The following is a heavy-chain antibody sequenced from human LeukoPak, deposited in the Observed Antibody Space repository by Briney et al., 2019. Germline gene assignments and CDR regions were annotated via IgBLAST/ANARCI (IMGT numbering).Heavy chain of an antibody. CDR1: GFTFSTYS. D-gene: IGHD1-26*01. CDR3: AMEGYSGNYPAY. V-gene: IGHV3-21*01. Sequence: PGGSLRLSCAASGFTFSTYSMDWVRQAPGKGLEWVSSISSSSSYIYYADSVKGRFTISRDNAKNSLYLQMNSLRAEDTAVYYCAMEGYSGNYPAYWGRGTLVTVSS. CDR2: ISSSSSYI. J-gene: IGHJ4*02.